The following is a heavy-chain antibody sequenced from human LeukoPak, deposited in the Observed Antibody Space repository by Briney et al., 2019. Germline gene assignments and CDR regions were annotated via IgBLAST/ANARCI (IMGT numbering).Heavy chain of an antibody. CDR2: ISGFGTST. J-gene: IGHJ4*02. CDR3: ARENPIHFDY. V-gene: IGHV3-23*01. Sequence: GGSLRLSCAASGFTFSSYTMSWVRQAPGKGLEWVSAISGFGTSTYYADSVKGRFTISRDNSKSTLYLHMNSLRAEDTAVYCCARENPIHFDYWGQGTLVTVSS. CDR1: GFTFSSYT.